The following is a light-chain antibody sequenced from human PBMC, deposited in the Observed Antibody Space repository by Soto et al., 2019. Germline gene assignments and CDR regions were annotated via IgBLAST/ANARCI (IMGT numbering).Light chain of an antibody. Sequence: EIVMTQSPATLSVSPGARATLSCRASQSVSSNLAWYQQKPGQAPRLRIYDASTRATDIPARFSGSGSGTAFTLTISSLQAEDFAVYFCQQYNNWLLYTFGQGTKLEIK. V-gene: IGKV3-15*01. CDR2: DAS. J-gene: IGKJ2*01. CDR1: QSVSSN. CDR3: QQYNNWLLYT.